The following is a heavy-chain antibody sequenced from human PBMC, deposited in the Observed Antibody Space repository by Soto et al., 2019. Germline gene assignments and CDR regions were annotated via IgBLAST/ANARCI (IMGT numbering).Heavy chain of an antibody. CDR2: MSHSGGT. D-gene: IGHD1-1*01. Sequence: QVKLQQWGAGLLKPSETLSLTCAVYGGFVSSGSYYWSWIRQPPGKGLEWIGEMSHSGGTHFNPSLKSRVTISVDTSKNQFSLMMSSVTAADTALYYCARVERGTATTVVDAFDIWGPGTMVTVSS. CDR3: ARVERGTATTVVDAFDI. J-gene: IGHJ3*02. V-gene: IGHV4-34*01. CDR1: GGFVSSGSYY.